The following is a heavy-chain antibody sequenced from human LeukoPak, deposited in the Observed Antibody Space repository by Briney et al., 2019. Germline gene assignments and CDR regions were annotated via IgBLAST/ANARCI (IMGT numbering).Heavy chain of an antibody. V-gene: IGHV1-46*01. J-gene: IGHJ5*02. CDR1: GYTFTRYY. CDR2: INPSGGNT. CDR3: AREQGRSGGSCNWFDP. D-gene: IGHD2-15*01. Sequence: ASVKVSCKASGYTFTRYYTHWVRQAPGQGLEWMGIINPSGGNTNYAQKFQGRVTMTRDMSTSTVYMELSRLRSDDTAVYYCAREQGRSGGSCNWFDPWGQGTLVTVSS.